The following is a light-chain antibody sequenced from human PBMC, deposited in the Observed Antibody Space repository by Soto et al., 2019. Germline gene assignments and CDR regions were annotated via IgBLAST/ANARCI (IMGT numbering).Light chain of an antibody. J-gene: IGLJ2*01. CDR2: DVG. CDR3: SSYTSSGTFVV. Sequence: QSALTQPASVSGSPGQSITISCTGTSSDIGGYNCVSWYQQHPGKAPKLMIYDVGNRPSGVSNRFSGSKSGNTASLTISGLQAEDEADFYCSSYTSSGTFVVFGGGTKVTVL. CDR1: SSDIGGYNC. V-gene: IGLV2-14*03.